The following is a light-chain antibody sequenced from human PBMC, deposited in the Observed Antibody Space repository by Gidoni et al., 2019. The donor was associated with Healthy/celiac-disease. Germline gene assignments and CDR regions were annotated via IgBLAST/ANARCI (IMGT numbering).Light chain of an antibody. CDR2: WAS. V-gene: IGKV4-1*01. Sequence: DIVMTQSPDSLALSLGERATINCKSSQSLLYSSNNKNYLAWYQQKPRQPPKLLIYWASTRESVVPDRFSGSGSGTDFTLTISSLQAEYVAVYYCQQYYSTPETFGQGTKLEIK. J-gene: IGKJ2*01. CDR3: QQYYSTPET. CDR1: QSLLYSSNNKNY.